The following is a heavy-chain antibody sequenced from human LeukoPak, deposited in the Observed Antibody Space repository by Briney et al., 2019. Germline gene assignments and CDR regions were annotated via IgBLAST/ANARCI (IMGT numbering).Heavy chain of an antibody. J-gene: IGHJ4*02. CDR2: ISAYNGKT. D-gene: IGHD3-22*01. V-gene: IGHV1-18*01. Sequence: ASVKVSCKASGYTFTSYGISWVRQAPGQGLEWMGWISAYNGKTDYAQRLQGRVTMTTDTSTSTAYMDLRSLRSDDTAVYYCARVGHSSGYYSSDYWGQGTLVTVSS. CDR1: GYTFTSYG. CDR3: ARVGHSSGYYSSDY.